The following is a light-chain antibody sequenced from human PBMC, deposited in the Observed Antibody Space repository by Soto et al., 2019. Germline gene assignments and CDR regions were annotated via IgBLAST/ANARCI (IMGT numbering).Light chain of an antibody. V-gene: IGKV1-5*03. J-gene: IGKJ4*01. CDR2: KAS. Sequence: DIQVTQSPSTLSASVVARVTITCPDSQSISSWLAWYQQKPGKAPNLLIYKASSLESGVPSRFSGSGSGTDFTLTISSLQPEDVAAYYCQKYNSAPLTFGGGTKVDI. CDR3: QKYNSAPLT. CDR1: QSISSW.